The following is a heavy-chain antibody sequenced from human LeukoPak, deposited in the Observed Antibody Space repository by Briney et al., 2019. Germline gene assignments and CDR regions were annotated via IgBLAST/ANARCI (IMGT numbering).Heavy chain of an antibody. J-gene: IGHJ5*02. V-gene: IGHV4-34*01. CDR1: GFTFSSYG. CDR3: ARRGTLLWFGETPNWFDP. Sequence: GSLRLSCAASGFTFSSYGMNWIRQPPGKGLEWIGEINHSGSTNYNPSLKSRVTISVDTSKNQFSLKLSSVTAADTAVHYCARRGTLLWFGETPNWFDPWGQGTLVTVSS. D-gene: IGHD3-10*01. CDR2: INHSGST.